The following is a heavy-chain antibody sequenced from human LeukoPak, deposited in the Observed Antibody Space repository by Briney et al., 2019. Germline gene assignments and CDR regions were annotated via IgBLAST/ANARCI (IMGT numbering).Heavy chain of an antibody. CDR1: GFTFNSYE. CDR3: TRGSTTWYFGY. CDR2: ITSSGNTI. V-gene: IGHV3-48*03. Sequence: GGSLRLSWAASGFTFNSYEMNWVRQAPGKGLEWVSFITSSGNTIYYADSVKGRFIISRDNAKNSLDLQMNSLRAEDTAVYYCTRGSTTWYFGYWGQGTLVTVSS. J-gene: IGHJ4*02. D-gene: IGHD1-14*01.